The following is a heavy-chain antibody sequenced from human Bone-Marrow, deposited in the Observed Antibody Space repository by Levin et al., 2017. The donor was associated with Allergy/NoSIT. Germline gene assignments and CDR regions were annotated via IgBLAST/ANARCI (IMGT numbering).Heavy chain of an antibody. CDR3: AKEGLRYFDWPYYMDV. Sequence: GGSLRLSCAASGFTFSSYGMHWVRQAPGKGLEWVAVISYDGSNKYYADSVKGRFTISRDNSKNTLYLQMNSLRAEDTAVYYCAKEGLRYFDWPYYMDVWGKGTTVTVSS. J-gene: IGHJ6*03. D-gene: IGHD3-9*01. CDR1: GFTFSSYG. CDR2: ISYDGSNK. V-gene: IGHV3-30*18.